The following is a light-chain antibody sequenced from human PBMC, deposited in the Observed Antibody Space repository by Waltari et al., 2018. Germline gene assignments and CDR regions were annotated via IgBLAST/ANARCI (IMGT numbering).Light chain of an antibody. V-gene: IGLV2-11*01. J-gene: IGLJ3*02. CDR2: DVT. CDR3: CSYEGTWV. CDR1: GSDGGDYNY. Sequence: QSALTQPRSVSGSPGQSVTISCPGTGSDGGDYNYVSWYQQHPGKAPKLVIYDVTKRPSGVPDRFSGSKSGNSASLTVSGLQAEDEADYYCCSYEGTWVFGGGTKLTVL.